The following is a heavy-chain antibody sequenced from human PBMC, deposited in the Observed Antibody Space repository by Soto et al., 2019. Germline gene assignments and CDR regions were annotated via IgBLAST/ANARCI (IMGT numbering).Heavy chain of an antibody. CDR2: ISGSGGST. CDR3: ARDPRPGYYYDSSGYPYYFDY. Sequence: GGSLRLSCAASGFTFSSYAMSWVRQAPGKXLGWVSAISGSGGSTYYADSVKGRFTISRDNAKNSLYLQMNSLRAEDTAVYYCARDPRPGYYYDSSGYPYYFDYWGQGTLVTVSS. CDR1: GFTFSSYA. J-gene: IGHJ4*02. D-gene: IGHD3-22*01. V-gene: IGHV3-23*01.